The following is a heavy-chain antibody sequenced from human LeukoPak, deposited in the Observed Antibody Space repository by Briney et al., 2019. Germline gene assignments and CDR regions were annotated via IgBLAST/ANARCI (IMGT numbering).Heavy chain of an antibody. Sequence: SETLSLTCAVYGGSFSGYYWSWIRQPPGKGLEWIGEINHSGSTNYNPSLKSRVTMSVDTSKNQFSLKLSSVTAADTAVYYCARGLDSRNYYYYYMDVWGKGTTVTVSS. CDR2: INHSGST. J-gene: IGHJ6*03. V-gene: IGHV4-34*01. CDR3: ARGLDSRNYYYYYMDV. D-gene: IGHD6-13*01. CDR1: GGSFSGYY.